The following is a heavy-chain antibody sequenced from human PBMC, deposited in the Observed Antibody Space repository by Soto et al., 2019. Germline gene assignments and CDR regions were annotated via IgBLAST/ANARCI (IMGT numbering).Heavy chain of an antibody. J-gene: IGHJ4*02. CDR2: ISAYNGNT. CDR3: ATDLTISSGN. D-gene: IGHD3-22*01. Sequence: GASVKVSCKASGYTFTSYAMHWVRQAPGQRLEWMGWISAYNGNTNYAQKLQGRVTMTEDTSTNTAYMELSSLRSEDTAVYYCATDLTISSGNWGQGTQVTVSS. CDR1: GYTFTSYA. V-gene: IGHV1-3*01.